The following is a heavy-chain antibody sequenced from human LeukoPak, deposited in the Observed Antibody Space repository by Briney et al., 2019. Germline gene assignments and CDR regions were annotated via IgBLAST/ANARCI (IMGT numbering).Heavy chain of an antibody. V-gene: IGHV1-69*13. D-gene: IGHD5-12*01. J-gene: IGHJ3*02. CDR3: ARDLLSVDNYDALDI. CDR2: IAPMFGTD. Sequence: SVKVSCKASGATFGSHSISWVRQAPGQGLEWMGGIAPMFGTDVYAQRFQGRVTVTADESTTTAYMELISLTSEDTAMYYCARDLLSVDNYDALDIWGQGTMVTVSS. CDR1: GATFGSHS.